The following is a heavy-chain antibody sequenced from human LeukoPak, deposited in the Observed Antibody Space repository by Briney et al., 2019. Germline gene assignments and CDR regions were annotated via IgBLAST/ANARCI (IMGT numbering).Heavy chain of an antibody. CDR2: INHSGST. Sequence: SETLSLTCAVYGGSFSGYYWSWIRQPPGKGLDWIGEINHSGSTNYNPSLKSRVTISVDTSKNQFSLKLSSVTAADTAVYYCARDMAFDYWGQGTLVTVSS. J-gene: IGHJ4*02. V-gene: IGHV4-34*01. CDR3: ARDMAFDY. D-gene: IGHD5-24*01. CDR1: GGSFSGYY.